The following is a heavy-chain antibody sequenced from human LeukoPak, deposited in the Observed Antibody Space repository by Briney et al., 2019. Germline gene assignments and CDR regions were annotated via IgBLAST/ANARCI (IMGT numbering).Heavy chain of an antibody. V-gene: IGHV4-59*01. CDR1: GGSMNGYY. CDR3: ARGERLGCDY. J-gene: IGHJ4*02. D-gene: IGHD1-26*01. Sequence: SETLSLTCSVSGGSMNGYYWSWIRQPPGKGLEWIGYIFYTGGANYNPSLRSRVTMLIDTSKNQLSLKLTSMTAADTAVYFCARGERLGCDYWGQGALVTVSP. CDR2: IFYTGGA.